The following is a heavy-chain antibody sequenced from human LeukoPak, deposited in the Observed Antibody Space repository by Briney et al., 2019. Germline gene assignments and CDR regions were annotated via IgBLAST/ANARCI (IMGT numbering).Heavy chain of an antibody. CDR2: INPNSGGT. J-gene: IGHJ4*02. Sequence: ASVEVSCKASGYTFTGTYIHWLRQTPRQGFEWMGWINPNSGGTNFAQKFQGRVTMTRDTSISTAYMELSRLESDDTAVYFCARGPATGDFDYWGQGTLVTVSP. V-gene: IGHV1-2*02. CDR1: GYTFTGTY. D-gene: IGHD7-27*01. CDR3: ARGPATGDFDY.